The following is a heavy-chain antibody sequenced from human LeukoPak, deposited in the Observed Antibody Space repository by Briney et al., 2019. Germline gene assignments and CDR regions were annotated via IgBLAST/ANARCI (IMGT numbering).Heavy chain of an antibody. CDR3: TRLESSGYYLHRTKYYYYYMDV. D-gene: IGHD3-22*01. J-gene: IGHJ6*03. V-gene: IGHV3-73*01. CDR1: GFTFSGSA. Sequence: GGSLRLSCAASGFTFSGSAMHWVRQASGKGLEWVGRIRSKANSYATAYAASVKGRFTISRDDSKNTAYLQMNSLKTEDTAVYYCTRLESSGYYLHRTKYYYYYMDVWGKGTTVTVSS. CDR2: IRSKANSYAT.